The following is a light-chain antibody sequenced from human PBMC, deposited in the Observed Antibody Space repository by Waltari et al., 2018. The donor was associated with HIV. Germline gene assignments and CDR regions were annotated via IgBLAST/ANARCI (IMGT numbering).Light chain of an antibody. J-gene: IGLJ2*01. CDR3: ASWEDSLHGPV. Sequence: QSVLTQPPSASGTPGPRVTISCSGSSSNIGNNPVEWYQQFPGTAPQLLIYSNKQRPSGVPGRISVSKSGTSASLAIGGLQSDDEADYYCASWEDSLHGPVFGGGTKLTVL. CDR2: SNK. V-gene: IGLV1-44*01. CDR1: SSNIGNNP.